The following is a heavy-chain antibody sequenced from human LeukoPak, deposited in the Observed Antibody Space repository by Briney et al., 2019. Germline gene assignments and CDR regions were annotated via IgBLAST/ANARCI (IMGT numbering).Heavy chain of an antibody. J-gene: IGHJ5*01. D-gene: IGHD6-6*01. V-gene: IGHV1-8*03. CDR3: AKKAKVADRLDWFDS. CDR2: MSPNSGHT. Sequence: ASVKVSCKASGYSFTSYDINWVRQAPGQGLDWMGWMSPNSGHTGYAQKFQGRVTITRNTSIRTAYMELSSLRSEDTAVYYCAKKAKVADRLDWFDSWGQGTLVTVSS. CDR1: GYSFTSYD.